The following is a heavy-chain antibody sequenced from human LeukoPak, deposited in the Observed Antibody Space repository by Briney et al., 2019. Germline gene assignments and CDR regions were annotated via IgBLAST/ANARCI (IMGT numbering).Heavy chain of an antibody. Sequence: SETLSLTCAVYGGSFSGYYWSWIRQPPGKGLEWIGEINHSGSTNYNPSLKSRVTISVDTSKNQFSLKLSPVTAADTAVYYCARVGRPILPIFGNWFDPWGQGTLVTVSS. V-gene: IGHV4-34*01. D-gene: IGHD3-3*01. CDR2: INHSGST. J-gene: IGHJ5*02. CDR3: ARVGRPILPIFGNWFDP. CDR1: GGSFSGYY.